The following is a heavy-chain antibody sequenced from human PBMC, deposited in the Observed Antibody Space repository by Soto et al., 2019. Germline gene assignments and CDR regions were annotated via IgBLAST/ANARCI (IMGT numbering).Heavy chain of an antibody. Sequence: EVQMVESGGGLVKPGESLGLSCAASGSTFKNAWMNWVRQAPGKGLEWGGRIKSKIDGGTADYAAPVKGRFTISRDDSKNTLYLQMNSLKTEDTAVYYCTTTVGNWGQGTLVTVSS. CDR1: GSTFKNAW. CDR2: IKSKIDGGTA. D-gene: IGHD2-8*02. V-gene: IGHV3-15*07. CDR3: TTTVGN. J-gene: IGHJ4*02.